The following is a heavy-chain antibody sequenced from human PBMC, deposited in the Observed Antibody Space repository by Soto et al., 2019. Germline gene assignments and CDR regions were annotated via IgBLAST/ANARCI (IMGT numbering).Heavy chain of an antibody. CDR3: ARHDYSNPHYYYYYYMDV. J-gene: IGHJ6*03. CDR2: IYYSGST. V-gene: IGHV4-39*01. CDR1: GGSISSSSYY. D-gene: IGHD4-4*01. Sequence: QLQLQESGPGLVKPSETLSLTCTVSGGSISSSSYYWGWIRQPPGKGLEWIGSIYYSGSTYYNPSLKSRVTISVDTSKTQFSLKLSSVTAPDTAVYYCARHDYSNPHYYYYYYMDVWGKGTTVTVSS.